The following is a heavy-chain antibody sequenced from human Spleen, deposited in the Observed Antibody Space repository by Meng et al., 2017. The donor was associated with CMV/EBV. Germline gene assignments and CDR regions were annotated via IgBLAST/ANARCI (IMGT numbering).Heavy chain of an antibody. V-gene: IGHV3-7*01. CDR3: ARMRGDF. J-gene: IGHJ4*02. CDR2: IKQDGSEK. CDR1: GFSFSTYG. Sequence: GESLKISCAASGFSFSTYGMRWVRQAPGKGLEWVATIKQDGSEKYYVDSVKGRFTISRDNAKNSLNLQMNSLRAEDTAVYFCARMRGDFWGQGTLVTVSS.